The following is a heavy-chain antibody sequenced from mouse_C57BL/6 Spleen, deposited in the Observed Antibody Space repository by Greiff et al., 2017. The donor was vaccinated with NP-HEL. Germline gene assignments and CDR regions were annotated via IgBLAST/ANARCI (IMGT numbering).Heavy chain of an antibody. D-gene: IGHD2-10*02. CDR1: GYTFTSYW. J-gene: IGHJ4*01. CDR2: IDPSDSYT. CDR3: ARRGYGNPPYYAMDD. V-gene: IGHV1-50*01. Sequence: QVQLQQPGAELVKPGASVKLSCKASGYTFTSYWMQWVKQRPGQGLEWIGEIDPSDSYTNYHQKFKGKATLTVDTSSSTAYMQLSSLTSEDSAVYYCARRGYGNPPYYAMDDWGQGTSVTVSS.